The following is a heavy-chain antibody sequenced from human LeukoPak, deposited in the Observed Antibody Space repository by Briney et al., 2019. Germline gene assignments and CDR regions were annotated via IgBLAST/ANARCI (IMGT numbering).Heavy chain of an antibody. CDR1: GFTFSSYG. CDR3: AKVGVLLWFGEKSYYFDY. J-gene: IGHJ4*02. D-gene: IGHD3-10*01. CDR2: IRGSGGST. V-gene: IGHV3-23*01. Sequence: PGESLRLSCAASGFTFSSYGMSWVRQAPGKGLEWVSDIRGSGGSTYYADSVKGRFTISRDNSKNTLYLQMNSLRAEDTAVYYCAKVGVLLWFGEKSYYFDYWGQGTLVTVSS.